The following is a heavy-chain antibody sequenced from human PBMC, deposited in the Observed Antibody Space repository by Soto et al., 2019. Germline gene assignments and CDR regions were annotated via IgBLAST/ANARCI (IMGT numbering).Heavy chain of an antibody. J-gene: IGHJ4*02. CDR1: GGGFSSCA. V-gene: IGHV1-69*06. CDR3: ARELYDRILYLPHGFDY. Sequence: ASVKVRWEASGGGFSSCASRWVRQAPGQGLEWMGGIIPIFGTANYAQKFQGRVTITADKSTSTAYMELSSLRSEDTAVYYCARELYDRILYLPHGFDYWGQGTLVNVSS. D-gene: IGHD2-15*01. CDR2: IIPIFGTA.